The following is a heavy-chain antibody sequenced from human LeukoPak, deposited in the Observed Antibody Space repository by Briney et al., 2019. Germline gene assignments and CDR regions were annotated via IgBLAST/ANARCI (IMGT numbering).Heavy chain of an antibody. CDR2: MNPNSGNT. Sequence: ASVKVSCKASGYTFTSYDINWVRQATGQGLEWMGWMNPNSGNTGYAQKFQGRVTTTRNTSISTAYMELSSLRSEDTAVYYCARGGYCSSTSCQNAFDIWGQGTMVTVSS. CDR1: GYTFTSYD. V-gene: IGHV1-8*03. D-gene: IGHD2-2*01. J-gene: IGHJ3*02. CDR3: ARGGYCSSTSCQNAFDI.